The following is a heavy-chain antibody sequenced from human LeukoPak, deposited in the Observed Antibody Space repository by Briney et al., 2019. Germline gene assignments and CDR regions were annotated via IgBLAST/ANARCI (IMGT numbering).Heavy chain of an antibody. J-gene: IGHJ4*02. CDR2: ISSSSDVI. V-gene: IGHV3-48*01. CDR1: GFAFDTYI. CDR3: TRDPTRRFDY. Sequence: PGRSLRLSCAASGFAFDTYIMDWVRQAPGKGLELLSYISSSSDVIYYADSVKGRFTISRDNAKNSLYLQMNSLRAEDTAVYYYTRDPTRRFDYWGQGTLVTVSS.